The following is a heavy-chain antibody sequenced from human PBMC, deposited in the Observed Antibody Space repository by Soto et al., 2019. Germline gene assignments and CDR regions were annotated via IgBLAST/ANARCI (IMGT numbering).Heavy chain of an antibody. Sequence: QVQLVESGGGVVQPGRSLRLSCAASGFTFSSYGMHWVRQAPGKGLEWVAVIWYDGSNKYYADSVKGRFTISRDNSKNTLYLQMNSLRAEDTAVYYCARGSDPSSTTYYYYYMDVWGKGTTVTVSS. V-gene: IGHV3-33*01. J-gene: IGHJ6*03. D-gene: IGHD2-2*01. CDR1: GFTFSSYG. CDR3: ARGSDPSSTTYYYYYMDV. CDR2: IWYDGSNK.